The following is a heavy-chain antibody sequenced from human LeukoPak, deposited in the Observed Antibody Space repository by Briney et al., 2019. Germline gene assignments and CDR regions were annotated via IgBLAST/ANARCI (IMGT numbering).Heavy chain of an antibody. CDR1: GYTFTTSW. Sequence: PGESLRLSCTVSGYTFTTSWIAWGAGIPGKGRGGRGVIYPGNSDTTYTPSFQGKVTISDDKSISTAYLQWSSVKASDTAMYYSARRTVDSRGDFDNWGQGTLVTVSS. CDR2: IYPGNSDT. J-gene: IGHJ4*02. V-gene: IGHV5-51*03. D-gene: IGHD3-22*01. CDR3: ARRTVDSRGDFDN.